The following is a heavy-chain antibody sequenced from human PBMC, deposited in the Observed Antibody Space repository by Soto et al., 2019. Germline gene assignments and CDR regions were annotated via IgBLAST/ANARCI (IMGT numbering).Heavy chain of an antibody. CDR2: INHSGST. V-gene: IGHV4-34*01. Sequence: KPSETLSLTCAVYGGSFSGYYWSWIRQPPGKGLEWIGEINHSGSTNYNPSLKSRVTISVDTSKNQFSLKLSSVTAADTAVYYCARMGPIFGVVIIPVEWFDPWGQGTLVTVSS. D-gene: IGHD3-3*01. CDR1: GGSFSGYY. CDR3: ARMGPIFGVVIIPVEWFDP. J-gene: IGHJ5*02.